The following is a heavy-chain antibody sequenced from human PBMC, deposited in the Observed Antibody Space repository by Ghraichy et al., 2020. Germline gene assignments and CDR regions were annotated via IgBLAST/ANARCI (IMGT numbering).Heavy chain of an antibody. V-gene: IGHV4-34*01. CDR3: ARGWIYCSSTSCSRPFDY. CDR1: GGSFSGYY. J-gene: IGHJ4*02. Sequence: SETLSLTCAVYGGSFSGYYWSWIRQPPGKGLEWIGEINHSGSTNYNPSLKSRVTISVDTSKNQFSLKLSSVTAADTAVYYCARGWIYCSSTSCSRPFDYWGQGTLVTVSS. D-gene: IGHD2-2*01. CDR2: INHSGST.